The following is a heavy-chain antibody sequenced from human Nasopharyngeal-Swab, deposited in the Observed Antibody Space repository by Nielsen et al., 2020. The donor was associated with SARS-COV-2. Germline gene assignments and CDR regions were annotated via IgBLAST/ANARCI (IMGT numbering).Heavy chain of an antibody. CDR3: ARHRGIAVAGPQFDY. CDR1: GGSISSGGYY. D-gene: IGHD6-19*01. V-gene: IGHV4-31*03. CDR2: IYYSGST. Sequence: TLSLTCTVSGGSISSGGYYWSWIRQHPGKGLEWIGYIYYSGSTYYNPSLKSRVTISVDTSKNQFSLKLSSVTAADTAVYYCARHRGIAVAGPQFDYWGQGTLVTVSS. J-gene: IGHJ4*02.